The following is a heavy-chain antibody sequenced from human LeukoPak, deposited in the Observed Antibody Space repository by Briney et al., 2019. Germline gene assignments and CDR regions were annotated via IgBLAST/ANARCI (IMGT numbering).Heavy chain of an antibody. Sequence: PSETLSLTCAVYGGSFSGYYWSWIRQPPGKGLEWIGEINHSGSTNYNPSLKSRVTISVDTSKNQFSLKLSSVTAADTAVYYCARALRTNWFDPWGQGTLVTVSS. V-gene: IGHV4-34*01. CDR3: ARALRTNWFDP. J-gene: IGHJ5*02. CDR2: INHSGST. CDR1: GGSFSGYY.